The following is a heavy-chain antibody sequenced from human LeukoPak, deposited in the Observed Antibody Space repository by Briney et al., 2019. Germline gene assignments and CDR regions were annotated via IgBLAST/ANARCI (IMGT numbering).Heavy chain of an antibody. CDR3: ARGRDVRRYCSGGSCYPGDYYYMDV. CDR2: IYYSGST. Sequence: SETLSLTCTVSGGSISSGDYYWSWIRQPPGKGLEWIGYIYYSGSTYYNPSLTSRVTISVDTSKNQFSLKLSSVTASDTAVYYGARGRDVRRYCSGGSCYPGDYYYMDVWGKGTTVTVSS. D-gene: IGHD2-15*01. J-gene: IGHJ6*03. CDR1: GGSISSGDYY. V-gene: IGHV4-30-4*08.